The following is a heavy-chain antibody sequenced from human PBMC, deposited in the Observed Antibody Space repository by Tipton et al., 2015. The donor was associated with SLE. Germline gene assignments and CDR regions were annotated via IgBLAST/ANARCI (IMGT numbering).Heavy chain of an antibody. V-gene: IGHV4-38-2*01. J-gene: IGHJ4*02. CDR1: GYSISSGYY. CDR2: IYHSGST. Sequence: TLSLTCAVSGYSISSGYYWGWIRQPPGKGLEWIGSIYHSGSTYYNSSLESRVTISVDTSKDQFSLRLRSVTAADTAVYYCATARIFGVPTWGRGTLVIVSS. CDR3: ATARIFGVPT. D-gene: IGHD3-3*01.